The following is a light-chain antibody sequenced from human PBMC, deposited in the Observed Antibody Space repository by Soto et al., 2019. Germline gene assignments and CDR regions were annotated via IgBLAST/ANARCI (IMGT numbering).Light chain of an antibody. CDR2: DAT. V-gene: IGKV1-5*01. J-gene: IGKJ5*01. CDR3: QQYNSYSPT. Sequence: DIKMTHPPSTLSAHVEDRVVTTCRAHQSSSEWLSWYQQKPGKAPNFLIYDATTLESGVPSRFAGSGSGTDFPLTISSLPPDDFATYCRQQYNSYSPTFGQGTRLEIK. CDR1: QSSSEW.